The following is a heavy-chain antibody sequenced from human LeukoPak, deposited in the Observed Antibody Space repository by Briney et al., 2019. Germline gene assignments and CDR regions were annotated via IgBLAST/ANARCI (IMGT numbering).Heavy chain of an antibody. J-gene: IGHJ4*02. CDR3: ARGDSSGWYFDD. V-gene: IGHV3-20*04. CDR1: GSRFDDHG. Sequence: PGGSLRLSCTAPGSRFDDHGMAWVRQVPGKGLEWVCGINWNGGSTGYADSVKGRFTISRDNAENSLYLQMNSLRADDTALYYCARGDSSGWYFDDWGQGTLVTVSS. CDR2: INWNGGST. D-gene: IGHD6-19*01.